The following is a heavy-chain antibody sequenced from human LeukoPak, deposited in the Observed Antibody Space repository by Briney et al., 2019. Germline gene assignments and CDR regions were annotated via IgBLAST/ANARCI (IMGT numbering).Heavy chain of an antibody. D-gene: IGHD3-9*01. Sequence: GESLKISCKGSGYSFTSYWISWVRQMPGKGLEWMGRIDPSDSYTNYSPSFQGHATISADKSISTAYLQWSSLKASDTAMYYCARHSLPVLRYFDWPHMDVWGKGTTVTVSS. CDR1: GYSFTSYW. CDR3: ARHSLPVLRYFDWPHMDV. V-gene: IGHV5-10-1*01. J-gene: IGHJ6*04. CDR2: IDPSDSYT.